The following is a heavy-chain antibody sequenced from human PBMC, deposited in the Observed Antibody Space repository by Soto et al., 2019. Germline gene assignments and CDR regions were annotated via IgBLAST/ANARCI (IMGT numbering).Heavy chain of an antibody. CDR1: GYTFTSYD. J-gene: IGHJ5*02. CDR2: INPNSGNT. CDR3: ARGQVLLWFGELLYYNWFDP. D-gene: IGHD3-10*01. Sequence: QVQLVQSGAEVKKPGASVKVSCKASGYTFTSYDINWVRQATGQGLEWMGWINPNSGNTGYAQKFQGRVTMTRNTSISTAYMELSSLRSEDTAVYYCARGQVLLWFGELLYYNWFDPWVQGTLVTVSS. V-gene: IGHV1-8*01.